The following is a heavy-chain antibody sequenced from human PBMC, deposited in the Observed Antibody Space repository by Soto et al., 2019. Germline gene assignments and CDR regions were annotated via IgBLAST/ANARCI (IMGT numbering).Heavy chain of an antibody. J-gene: IGHJ6*02. Sequence: SVKVSCKASGGTFSSYAISWVRQAPGQGLEWMGGIIPIFGTANYAQKFQGRVTITADKSTSTAYMELSSLRSEDTAVYYCARDTCSSTSCYVGYYYGMDVWGQGTTVTVSS. D-gene: IGHD2-2*01. V-gene: IGHV1-69*06. CDR2: IIPIFGTA. CDR1: GGTFSSYA. CDR3: ARDTCSSTSCYVGYYYGMDV.